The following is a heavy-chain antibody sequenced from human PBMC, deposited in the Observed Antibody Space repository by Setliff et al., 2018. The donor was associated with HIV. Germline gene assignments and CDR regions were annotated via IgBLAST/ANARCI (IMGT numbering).Heavy chain of an antibody. CDR3: ARPQWELGVDYYGMDV. Sequence: GASVKVSCKASGGTFGNYGVGWVRQAPGQGLEWVGGIVPILNIANYAQEFQGRATITADKSTSTVYMEARDLKPDDTALYYCARPQWELGVDYYGMDVWGQGTTVTVSS. J-gene: IGHJ6*02. D-gene: IGHD1-26*01. CDR2: IVPILNIA. CDR1: GGTFGNYG. V-gene: IGHV1-69*10.